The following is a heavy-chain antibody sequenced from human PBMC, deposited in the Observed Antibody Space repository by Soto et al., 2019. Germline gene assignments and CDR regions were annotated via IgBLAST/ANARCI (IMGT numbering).Heavy chain of an antibody. J-gene: IGHJ1*01. CDR1: GFLFSSYS. D-gene: IGHD6-19*01. V-gene: IGHV3-21*01. CDR3: ARDRSADRFVQYFQH. CDR2: ISSRSDYI. Sequence: PGGSLRLSCAASGFLFSSYSMVWVRQAPGKGLEWVSSISSRSDYIYYADSVKGRFTISRDNAQNSLYLQMNCLTSDDAAVYYWARDRSADRFVQYFQHWGPGTLVTVSS.